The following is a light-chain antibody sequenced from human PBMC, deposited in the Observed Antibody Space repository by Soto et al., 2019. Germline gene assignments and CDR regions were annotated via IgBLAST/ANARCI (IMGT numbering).Light chain of an antibody. Sequence: EIVLTQSQGTLSLSPGELATLSCRAGQTVATNNVAWYQQRPGQAPRLLIYGASTRSTGIADRFSGSGSGTDFTLTISRLEPEDFAMYYCQLYGRPLRATFGQGTRLEIK. CDR1: QTVATNN. V-gene: IGKV3-20*01. J-gene: IGKJ5*01. CDR2: GAS. CDR3: QLYGRPLRAT.